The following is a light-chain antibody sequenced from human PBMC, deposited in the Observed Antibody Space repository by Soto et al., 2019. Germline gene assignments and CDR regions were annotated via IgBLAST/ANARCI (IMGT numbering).Light chain of an antibody. Sequence: QSALTQPASVSGSPGQSITISCTGTSSDVGGYNYVSWYQQHPGKAPKLMIYEVSNRTSGVSNRFSGSKSANTASLTISGLQAEEEADYYCTSYTSSTTLYVLGTGTKVTFL. CDR3: TSYTSSTTLYV. CDR1: SSDVGGYNY. J-gene: IGLJ1*01. CDR2: EVS. V-gene: IGLV2-14*01.